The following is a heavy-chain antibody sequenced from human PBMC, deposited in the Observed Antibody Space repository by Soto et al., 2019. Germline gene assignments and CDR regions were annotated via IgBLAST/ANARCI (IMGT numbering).Heavy chain of an antibody. CDR1: GFTFSSYS. V-gene: IGHV3-21*01. J-gene: IGHJ4*02. D-gene: IGHD5-18*01. Sequence: GSLRLSCAASGFTFSSYSMNWVRQAPGKGLEWVSSISSSSSYIYYADSVKGRFTISRDNAKNSLYLQMNSLRAEDTAVYYCARDVGDTASYYFDYWGQGTLVTVSS. CDR3: ARDVGDTASYYFDY. CDR2: ISSSSSYI.